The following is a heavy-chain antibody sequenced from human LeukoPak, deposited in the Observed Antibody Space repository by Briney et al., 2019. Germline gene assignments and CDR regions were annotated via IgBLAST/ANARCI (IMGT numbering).Heavy chain of an antibody. J-gene: IGHJ4*02. CDR2: IWYDGSNK. D-gene: IGHD3-22*01. V-gene: IGHV3-33*01. CDR3: ARDHRYYDSSGYPSY. CDR1: GFSFNSYG. Sequence: AGGSLRLSCAVSGFSFNSYGMHWVRQAPGKGLEWVAVIWYDGSNKNYVESVKGRFTVSRDDSKNTLYLEMNSLRVEDTAVYFCARDHRYYDSSGYPSYWGQGTLVTVSS.